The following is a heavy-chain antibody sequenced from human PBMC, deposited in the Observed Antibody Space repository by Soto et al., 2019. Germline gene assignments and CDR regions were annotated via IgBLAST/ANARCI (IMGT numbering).Heavy chain of an antibody. V-gene: IGHV4-4*02. D-gene: IGHD3-10*01. CDR2: IFHDGTA. Sequence: SETLSLTCAVSGVSISSGNWWTWVRQTPQRGLEYIGEIFHDGTANYYPSFERRVAISVGTSKNQFSLKLTSVTAADTAIYFCARLVYDTRLNYMYFDFWGQGALVTVSS. J-gene: IGHJ4*02. CDR3: ARLVYDTRLNYMYFDF. CDR1: GVSISSGNW.